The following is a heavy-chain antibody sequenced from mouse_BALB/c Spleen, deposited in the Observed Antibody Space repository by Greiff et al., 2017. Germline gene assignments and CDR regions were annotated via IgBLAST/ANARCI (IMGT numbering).Heavy chain of an antibody. D-gene: IGHD2-14*01. V-gene: IGHV1-4*01. CDR3: ARVDRSYYAMDY. J-gene: IGHJ4*01. CDR2: INPSSGYT. Sequence: QVHVKQSGAELARPGASVKMSCKASGYTFTSYTMHWVKQRPGQGLEWIGYINPSSGYTNYNQKFKDKATLTADKSSSTAYMQLSSLTSEDSAVYYCARVDRSYYAMDYWGQGTSVTVSS. CDR1: GYTFTSYT.